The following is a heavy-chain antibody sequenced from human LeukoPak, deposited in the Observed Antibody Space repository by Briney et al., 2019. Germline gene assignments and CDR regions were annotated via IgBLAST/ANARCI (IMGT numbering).Heavy chain of an antibody. CDR3: ARVGYYESSGYYEY. CDR2: INPNSGGT. CDR1: GYTFTGYY. Sequence: ASVKVSCKASGYTFTGYYMHWVRQAPGQGLEWMGRINPNSGGTNYAQRFQGRVTMTRDTSISTVYMELSRLRSDDTAVYYCARVGYYESSGYYEYWGQGTLVTVSS. V-gene: IGHV1-2*06. D-gene: IGHD3-22*01. J-gene: IGHJ4*02.